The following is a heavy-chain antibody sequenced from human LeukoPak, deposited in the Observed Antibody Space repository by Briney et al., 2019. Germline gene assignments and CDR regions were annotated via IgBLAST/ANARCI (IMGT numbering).Heavy chain of an antibody. CDR1: GFTFSSYS. Sequence: GGSLRLSCAASGFTFSSYSMNWVRQAPGKGLEWASSISSSSSYIYYADSVKGRFTISRDNAKNSLYLQMNSLRAEDTAVYYCARGKAMYYYDSSGPDYWGQGTLVTVSS. CDR2: ISSSSSYI. J-gene: IGHJ4*02. CDR3: ARGKAMYYYDSSGPDY. V-gene: IGHV3-21*01. D-gene: IGHD3-22*01.